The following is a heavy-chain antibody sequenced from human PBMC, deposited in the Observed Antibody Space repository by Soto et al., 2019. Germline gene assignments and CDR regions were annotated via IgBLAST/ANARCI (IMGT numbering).Heavy chain of an antibody. CDR3: ARVERGTATTVVDAFDI. V-gene: IGHV4-34*01. J-gene: IGHJ3*02. CDR2: MSHSGGT. CDR1: GGFVTSGSYY. D-gene: IGHD1-1*01. Sequence: SETLSLTCAVYGGFVTSGSYYWSWIRQPPGKGLEWIGEMSHSGGTHFNPSLKSRVTISVDTSKNQFTLKMSSVAAADTALYYCARVERGTATTVVDAFDIWGPGTMVTVSS.